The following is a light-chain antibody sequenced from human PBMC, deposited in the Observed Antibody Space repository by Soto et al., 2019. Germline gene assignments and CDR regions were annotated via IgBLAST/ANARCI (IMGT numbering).Light chain of an antibody. J-gene: IGKJ5*01. CDR2: DAS. CDR1: QSVSSY. Sequence: EIVLTQSPATLSLSPGERATLSCRASQSVSSYLAWYQQKPGQAPRLLIYDASNRATGIPARFSGSESGTDFTLTINSLEPEDSAVYYCQQYGRSPPFGQGTRLEL. CDR3: QQYGRSPP. V-gene: IGKV3-11*01.